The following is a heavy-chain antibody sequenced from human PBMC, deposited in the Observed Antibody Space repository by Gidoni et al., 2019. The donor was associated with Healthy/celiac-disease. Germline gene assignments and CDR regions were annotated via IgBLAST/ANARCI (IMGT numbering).Heavy chain of an antibody. CDR1: GLPFRRHA. V-gene: IGHV3-23*01. Sequence: EVQVLESGGGLVQPGGSLRLPWSALGLPFRRHAMGWGRQAPGKGLEWVAGISGSGGTTYYAHSVKGRFTISRDNSKNTLFLQMNSLRAEDTAVYHCAKLAEYDFWSGLRMGYWGQGTLVTVSS. CDR3: AKLAEYDFWSGLRMGY. J-gene: IGHJ4*02. D-gene: IGHD3-3*01. CDR2: ISGSGGTT.